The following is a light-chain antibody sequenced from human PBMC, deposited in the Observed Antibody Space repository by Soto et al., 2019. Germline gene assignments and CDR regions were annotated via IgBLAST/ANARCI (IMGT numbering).Light chain of an antibody. CDR1: QSISDS. J-gene: IGKJ2*01. Sequence: DIQMTQSPSTLSASVGDRVTITCRASQSISDSLAWYQQKPGKAPHLLIYKASNLESGVPSRFSGSGSGTEFTLTISSLQPDDFATYYCQQYSSYSFFGQGTKVEIK. V-gene: IGKV1-5*03. CDR2: KAS. CDR3: QQYSSYSF.